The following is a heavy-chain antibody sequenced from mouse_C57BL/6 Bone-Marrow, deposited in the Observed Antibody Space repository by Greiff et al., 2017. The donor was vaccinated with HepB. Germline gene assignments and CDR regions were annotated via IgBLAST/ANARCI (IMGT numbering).Heavy chain of an antibody. V-gene: IGHV1-76*01. D-gene: IGHD2-10*01. CDR3: AREPYSYYFDY. J-gene: IGHJ2*01. CDR1: GYTFTDYY. Sequence: QVHVKQSGAELVRPGASVKLSCKASGYTFTDYYINWVKQRPGQGLEWIARIYPGSGNTYYNEKFKGKATLTAEKSSSTAYMQLSSLTSEDSAVYFCAREPYSYYFDYWGQGTTLTVSS. CDR2: IYPGSGNT.